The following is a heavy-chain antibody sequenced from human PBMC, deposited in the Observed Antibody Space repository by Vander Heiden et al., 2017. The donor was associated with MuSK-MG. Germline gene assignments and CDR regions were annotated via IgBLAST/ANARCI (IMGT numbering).Heavy chain of an antibody. CDR1: GFSFGDYA. CDR2: IKGNSGYI. V-gene: IGHV3-9*01. Sequence: EVQLVESGGGLVQPGRSLRLSCEASGFSFGDYAMHWVRQAPGKGLEWVSRIKGNSGYIAYADSVKGRFTISRDNAKNSLYLQMNSLRPEDTALYYCAKDHTTGFDAFDMWGQGTLVTVSS. CDR3: AKDHTTGFDAFDM. J-gene: IGHJ3*02.